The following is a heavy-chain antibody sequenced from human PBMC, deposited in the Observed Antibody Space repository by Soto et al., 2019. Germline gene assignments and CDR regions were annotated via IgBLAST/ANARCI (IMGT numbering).Heavy chain of an antibody. CDR1: GGTFSSYA. CDR2: IIPIFGTA. Sequence: ASVKVSCKASGGTFSSYAISWVRQAPGQGLEWMGGIIPIFGTANYAQKFQGRVTITADKSTSTAYMELSSLRSEDTAVYYCARGDYSSSHRPIDYWGQGTLVTVSS. CDR3: ARGDYSSSHRPIDY. J-gene: IGHJ4*02. D-gene: IGHD6-6*01. V-gene: IGHV1-69*06.